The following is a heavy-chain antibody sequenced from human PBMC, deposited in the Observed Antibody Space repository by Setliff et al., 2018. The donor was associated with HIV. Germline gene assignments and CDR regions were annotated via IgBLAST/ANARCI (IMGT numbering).Heavy chain of an antibody. D-gene: IGHD6-6*01. CDR2: VIPIFGTA. CDR1: GGTFSSYG. V-gene: IGHV1-69*13. Sequence: SVKVSYKASGGTFSSYGISWVRQAPGQGLEWMGGVIPIFGTANSAQKFQGRVTITADESTSTVYMDLSSLGSEDTAMYYCAKESTIAARPARYFDLGGRGTLVTVSS. CDR3: AKESTIAARPARYFDL. J-gene: IGHJ2*01.